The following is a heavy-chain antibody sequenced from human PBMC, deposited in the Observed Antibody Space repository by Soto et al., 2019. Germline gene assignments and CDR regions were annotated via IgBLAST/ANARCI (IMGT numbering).Heavy chain of an antibody. CDR1: GYTFTSYY. CDR2: INPSGGST. V-gene: IGHV1-46*01. CDR3: ARTWYFTNGVCPFDY. J-gene: IGHJ4*02. Sequence: ASVKVSCKASGYTFTSYYMHWVRQAPGQGLEWMGIINPSGGSTSYAQKFQGRVTMTRDTSTSTVYMELSSLRSEDTAVYYCARTWYFTNGVCPFDYWGQGTLVTVSS. D-gene: IGHD2-8*01.